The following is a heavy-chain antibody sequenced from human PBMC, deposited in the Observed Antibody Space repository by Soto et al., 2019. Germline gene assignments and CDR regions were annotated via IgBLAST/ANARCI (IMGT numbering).Heavy chain of an antibody. CDR2: INPNSGGT. CDR1: VYTFTVYY. CDR3: ARHLLWFGESPPHY. V-gene: IGHV1-2*02. J-gene: IGHJ4*02. Sequence: SVKVSCKASVYTFTVYYVHWVRQAPGQGLEWMGWINPNSGGTNYAQKFQGRVTMTRDTSISTAYMELSRLRSDDTAVYYCARHLLWFGESPPHYWGQGTLVTVSS. D-gene: IGHD3-10*01.